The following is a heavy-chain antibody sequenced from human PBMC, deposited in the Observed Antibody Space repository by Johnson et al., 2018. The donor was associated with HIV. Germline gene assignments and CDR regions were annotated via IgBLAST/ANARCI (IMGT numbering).Heavy chain of an antibody. J-gene: IGHJ3*02. Sequence: EVQLVESGGGLIKPGGSLSLSCAASGFTFSHAWMTWVRQAPGKGLEWIGCIKSKTDGGTTEYAEPVKGRFTISRDDSKNTLYLQMNSLTTADTAVYYFTTYATMMTRDVEIKGGAVEMWGQGTMVTVSS. CDR2: IKSKTDGGTT. CDR1: GFTFSHAW. D-gene: IGHD3-22*01. CDR3: TTYATMMTRDVEIKGGAVEM. V-gene: IGHV3-15*01.